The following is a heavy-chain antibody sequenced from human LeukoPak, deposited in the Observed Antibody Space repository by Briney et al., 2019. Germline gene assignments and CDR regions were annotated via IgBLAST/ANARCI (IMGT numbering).Heavy chain of an antibody. J-gene: IGHJ4*02. CDR1: GGSLSSYY. V-gene: IGHV4-59*01. CDR2: IYYSGST. CDR3: AREYSNYSGKEYYLDY. D-gene: IGHD4-11*01. Sequence: PSETLSLTCTVSGGSLSSYYWSWIRQPPGKGLEWIGYIYYSGSTNYNPSLKSRVTISVDTSKNQFSLKLSSVTAADTAVYYCAREYSNYSGKEYYLDYWGQGTLVTVSS.